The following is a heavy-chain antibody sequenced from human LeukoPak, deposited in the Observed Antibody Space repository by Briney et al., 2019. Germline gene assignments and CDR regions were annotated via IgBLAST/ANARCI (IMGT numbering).Heavy chain of an antibody. Sequence: GGSLRLSCAASGFTFSNYWMSWVRQAPGKGLEWVANIRQDGSEKYYVDSVKGRFAISRDNAKNSVYLQMNSLRGEDTAVYYCASTGSGWGQGTLVTVSS. V-gene: IGHV3-7*01. J-gene: IGHJ4*02. CDR3: ASTGSG. D-gene: IGHD3-10*01. CDR2: IRQDGSEK. CDR1: GFTFSNYW.